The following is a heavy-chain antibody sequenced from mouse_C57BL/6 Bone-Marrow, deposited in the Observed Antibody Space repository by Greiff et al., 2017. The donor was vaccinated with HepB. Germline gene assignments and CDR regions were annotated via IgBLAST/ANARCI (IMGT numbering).Heavy chain of an antibody. D-gene: IGHD1-1*01. J-gene: IGHJ4*01. Sequence: EVKLVESGGGLVKPGGSLKLSCAASGSTFSSYAMSWVRQTPEKRLEWVATISDGGSYTYYPDNVKGRFTISRDNAKNNLYLQMSHLKSEDTAMYYCARENYGSSGDYWGQGTSVTVSS. V-gene: IGHV5-4*01. CDR1: GSTFSSYA. CDR2: ISDGGSYT. CDR3: ARENYGSSGDY.